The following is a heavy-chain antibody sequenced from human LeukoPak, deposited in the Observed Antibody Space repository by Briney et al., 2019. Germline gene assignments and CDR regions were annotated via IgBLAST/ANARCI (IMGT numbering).Heavy chain of an antibody. D-gene: IGHD7-27*01. Sequence: GSLSLSCSASGFTFSSYAMHWVRPAPGKGLEYVSAISSNGGSTYYADSVKGRFTISRDNSKNTLYLQMSSLRAEDTAVYYCVKSNRGQAFDIWGQGTMVTVSS. CDR1: GFTFSSYA. V-gene: IGHV3-64D*09. CDR3: VKSNRGQAFDI. CDR2: ISSNGGST. J-gene: IGHJ3*02.